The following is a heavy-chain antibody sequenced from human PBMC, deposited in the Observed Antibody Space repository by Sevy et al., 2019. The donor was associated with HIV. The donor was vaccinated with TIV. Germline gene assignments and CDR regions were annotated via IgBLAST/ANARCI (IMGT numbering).Heavy chain of an antibody. CDR3: VKGVTSITMVRGVIRY. CDR2: ISSNGGST. J-gene: IGHJ4*02. V-gene: IGHV3-64D*06. D-gene: IGHD3-10*01. Sequence: GGSLRLSCSASGFTFSSYAMHWVRQAPGKGLEYVSAISSNGGSTYYADSVKGRFTISRDNSKNTLYLQMSGLRAEDTAVYYCVKGVTSITMVRGVIRYWGQGTLVTVSS. CDR1: GFTFSSYA.